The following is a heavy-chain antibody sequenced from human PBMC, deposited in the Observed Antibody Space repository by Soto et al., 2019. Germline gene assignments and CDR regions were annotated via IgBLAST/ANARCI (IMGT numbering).Heavy chain of an antibody. J-gene: IGHJ4*02. CDR1: GFTFSSYA. CDR3: AKKYCSGGSCYSWEVHSGGNFDY. V-gene: IGHV3-23*01. Sequence: GGSLRLSCAASGFTFSSYAMSWVRQAPGKGLEWVSAISGSGGSTYYADSVKGRFTISRDNSKNTLYLQMNSLRAEDTAVYYCAKKYCSGGSCYSWEVHSGGNFDYWGQGTLVTVSS. CDR2: ISGSGGST. D-gene: IGHD2-15*01.